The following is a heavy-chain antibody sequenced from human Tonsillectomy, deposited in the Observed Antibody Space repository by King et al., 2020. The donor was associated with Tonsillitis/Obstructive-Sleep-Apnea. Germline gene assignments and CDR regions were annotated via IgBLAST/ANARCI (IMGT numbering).Heavy chain of an antibody. CDR1: GFIVSDKY. V-gene: IGHV3-53*01. Sequence: VQLVESGGGLIQPGGSLRLSCAASGFIVSDKYMNWVRQAPGEGLEWVSVIFSGGTTYYTDYVKGRITISRDNSKKTLYFQMNSLRGEDTAVYYCARLGEDEDNRPYYYYDMDVWGQGTTVTGSS. D-gene: IGHD2/OR15-2a*01. CDR3: ARLGEDEDNRPYYYYDMDV. CDR2: IFSGGTT. J-gene: IGHJ6*02.